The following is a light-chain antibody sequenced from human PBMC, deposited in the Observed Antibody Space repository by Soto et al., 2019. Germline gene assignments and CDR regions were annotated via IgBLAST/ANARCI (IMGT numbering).Light chain of an antibody. Sequence: EIVLTQSPGTLSLSPGERATLSCRASQSVSSYLAWYQQKPGQAPRLLIYDASTRATGISARFSGSGSGTDFTLTISSLEPEDFAVYYCQQSYSTPPVTFGQGTKLEIK. J-gene: IGKJ2*01. CDR2: DAS. CDR3: QQSYSTPPVT. V-gene: IGKV3-11*01. CDR1: QSVSSY.